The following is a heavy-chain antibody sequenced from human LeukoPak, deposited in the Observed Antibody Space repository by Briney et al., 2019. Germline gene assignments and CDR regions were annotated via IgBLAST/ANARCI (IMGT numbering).Heavy chain of an antibody. J-gene: IGHJ6*03. CDR1: GYTFTSYD. Sequence: ASVKVSCKASGYTFTSYDINWARQATGQGLEWMGWMNPNSGNTGYAQKFQGRVTMTTDTSTSTAYMELGSLRSDDTAVYYCASLRITMVRGDYYYYMDVWGKGTTVTVSS. CDR2: MNPNSGNT. D-gene: IGHD3-10*01. V-gene: IGHV1-8*01. CDR3: ASLRITMVRGDYYYYMDV.